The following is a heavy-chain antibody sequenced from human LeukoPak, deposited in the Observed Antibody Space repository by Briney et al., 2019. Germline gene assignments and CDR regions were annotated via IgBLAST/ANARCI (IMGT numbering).Heavy chain of an antibody. V-gene: IGHV4-30-4*01. CDR2: IYYSGST. D-gene: IGHD6-6*01. Sequence: SWIRQPPGKGLEWIGYIYYSGSTYYNPSLKSLITISVDTSKNQFSLKLSSVTAADTAVYYCARGDWSSSIDYWGQGTLVTVSS. J-gene: IGHJ4*02. CDR3: ARGDWSSSIDY.